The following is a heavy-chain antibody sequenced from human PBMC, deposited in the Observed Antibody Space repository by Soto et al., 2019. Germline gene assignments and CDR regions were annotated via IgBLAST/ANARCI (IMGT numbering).Heavy chain of an antibody. V-gene: IGHV3-11*01. J-gene: IGHJ6*02. D-gene: IGHD2-8*01. CDR2: ISSSGSTI. CDR1: GFTFSDYY. Sequence: QVQLVESGGGLVKPGGSLRLSCAASGFTFSDYYMSWIRQAPGKGLEWVSYISSSGSTIYYADSVKGRFTISRDNAKNSLYLQINSLRAEDTSEYYCAGVLRYCTNGVWPSHYGMDVWGQGNTVTVSS. CDR3: AGVLRYCTNGVWPSHYGMDV.